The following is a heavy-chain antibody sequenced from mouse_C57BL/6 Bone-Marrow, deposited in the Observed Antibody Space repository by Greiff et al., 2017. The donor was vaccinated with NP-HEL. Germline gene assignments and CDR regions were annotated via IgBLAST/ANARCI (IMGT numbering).Heavy chain of an antibody. CDR1: GFTFSDFY. D-gene: IGHD1-1*01. Sequence: EVKLVESGGGLVQSGRSLRLSCATSGFTFSDFYMEWVRQAPGKGLEWIAASRNKANDYTTEYSASVKGRFIVSRDTSQSILYLQMNALRAEDTAIYYCARDAGCYERGFAYWGQGTLVTVSA. CDR3: ARDAGCYERGFAY. V-gene: IGHV7-1*01. J-gene: IGHJ3*01. CDR2: SRNKANDYTT.